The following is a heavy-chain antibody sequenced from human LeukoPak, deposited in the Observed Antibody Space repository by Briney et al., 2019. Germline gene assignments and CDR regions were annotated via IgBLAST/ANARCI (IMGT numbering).Heavy chain of an antibody. Sequence: GGCLRLSGAASGFTFSSSAMSWVRQVPGKGLEWVSGISASGGSTSYADSVRGRFTISRDDAESSLFLQMNSLRAEDTAVYYCARDRGLKNTIQVAEVDYWGQGTLVTVSS. CDR1: GFTFSSSA. D-gene: IGHD3-10*01. V-gene: IGHV3-23*01. CDR3: ARDRGLKNTIQVAEVDY. J-gene: IGHJ4*02. CDR2: ISASGGST.